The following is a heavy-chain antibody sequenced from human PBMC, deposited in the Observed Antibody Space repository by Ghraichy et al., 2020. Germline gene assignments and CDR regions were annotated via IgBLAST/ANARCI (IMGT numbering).Heavy chain of an antibody. CDR1: GFPFNTAW. Sequence: GGSPRLSCTASGFPFNTAWMTWVRQGPGKGLEWVGRIKSRKDGGTIDYAAPVKGRFTISRDDSKNTLYLQMNSLKMEDTGRYYCARAVRMNYHLLYTVDVWGQGTTVTVAS. D-gene: IGHD1-7*01. V-gene: IGHV3-15*01. CDR2: IKSRKDGGTI. J-gene: IGHJ6*02. CDR3: ARAVRMNYHLLYTVDV.